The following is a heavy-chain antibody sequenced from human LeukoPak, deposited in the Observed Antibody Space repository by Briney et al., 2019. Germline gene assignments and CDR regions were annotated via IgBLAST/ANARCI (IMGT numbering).Heavy chain of an antibody. D-gene: IGHD3-10*01. J-gene: IGHJ4*02. V-gene: IGHV1-18*01. Sequence: GASVKVSCKASGYTFTSYGISWVRQAPGQGLEWMGWISAYNGNTNYAQKLQGRVTMTTDTSTSTAYMELRSLRSDDTAVYYCARLQNYYGSGSYLDWGQGTLVTVSS. CDR2: ISAYNGNT. CDR3: ARLQNYYGSGSYLD. CDR1: GYTFTSYG.